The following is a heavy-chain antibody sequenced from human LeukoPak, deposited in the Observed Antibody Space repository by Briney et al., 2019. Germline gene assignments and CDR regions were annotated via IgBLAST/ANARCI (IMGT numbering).Heavy chain of an antibody. CDR2: ISAYNGNT. V-gene: IGHV1-18*01. D-gene: IGHD4-17*01. J-gene: IGHJ4*02. CDR3: ARDPDGDYDFDY. Sequence: ASVKVSCTASGYTFIDYGISWVRQAPGQGLEWMGWISAYNGNTNYAQKVQGRVTMTTDTSTSTAYMELRSLRSDDTAVYYCARDPDGDYDFDYWGQGTLVTVSS. CDR1: GYTFIDYG.